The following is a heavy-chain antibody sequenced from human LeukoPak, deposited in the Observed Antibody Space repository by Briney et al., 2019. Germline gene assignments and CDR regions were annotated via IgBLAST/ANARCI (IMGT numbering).Heavy chain of an antibody. V-gene: IGHV3-53*01. J-gene: IGHJ4*02. CDR3: AREAGRYYYDSSGSHYFDY. CDR1: GFTVSSNY. CDR2: IYSGGST. D-gene: IGHD3-22*01. Sequence: GGSLRLSCAASGFTVSSNYMSWVRQAPGKGLEWVSVIYSGGSTYYADSVKGRFTISRDNSKNTLYLQMNSLRAEDTAVYYCAREAGRYYYDSSGSHYFDYWGQGTLVTVSS.